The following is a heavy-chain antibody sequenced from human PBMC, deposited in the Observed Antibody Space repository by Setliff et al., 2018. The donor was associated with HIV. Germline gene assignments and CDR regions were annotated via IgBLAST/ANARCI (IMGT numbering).Heavy chain of an antibody. Sequence: SETLSLTCSVSGDSISSSSYSWAWIRQPPGKGLEWMGTIFYSENTYYNPSLKSRITMSVDTSKNQFSLRLSSVTAADTAVYYCARMKGNYCGVDSCQNWFDPWGQGTLVTVSS. CDR3: ARMKGNYCGVDSCQNWFDP. V-gene: IGHV4-39*01. J-gene: IGHJ5*02. D-gene: IGHD2-21*01. CDR1: GDSISSSSYS. CDR2: IFYSENT.